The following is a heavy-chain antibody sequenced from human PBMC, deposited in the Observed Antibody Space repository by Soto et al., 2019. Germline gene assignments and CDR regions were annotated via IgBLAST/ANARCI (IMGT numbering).Heavy chain of an antibody. CDR1: GGSFSGHS. V-gene: IGHV4-34*01. CDR3: STRAYDTNGYYRFDT. Sequence: SETLSLTCAVYGGSFSGHSWTWIRQSPGKGLEWIGDINHSGRVNYSPSLKSRVTISLDTSKNQFSLTLSAVTAADTAMYYCSTRAYDTNGYYRFDTWGQGTLVTVSS. D-gene: IGHD3-22*01. CDR2: INHSGRV. J-gene: IGHJ5*01.